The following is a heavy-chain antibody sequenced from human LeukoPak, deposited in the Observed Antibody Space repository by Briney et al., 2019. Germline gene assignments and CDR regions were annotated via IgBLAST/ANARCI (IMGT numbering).Heavy chain of an antibody. CDR3: ARGHLNYDSSGYYYYYMDV. Sequence: SQTLSLTCTVSGGSISSGGYYWSWIRQPPGKGLEWIGYIYHSGSTNYNPSLKSRVTISVDTSKNQFSLKLSSVTAADTAVYYCARGHLNYDSSGYYYYYMDVWGKGTTVTVSS. D-gene: IGHD3-22*01. V-gene: IGHV4-30-2*01. CDR2: IYHSGST. J-gene: IGHJ6*03. CDR1: GGSISSGGYY.